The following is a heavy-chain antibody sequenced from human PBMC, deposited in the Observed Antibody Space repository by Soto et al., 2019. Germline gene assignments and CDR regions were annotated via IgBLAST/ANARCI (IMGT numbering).Heavy chain of an antibody. J-gene: IGHJ6*03. Sequence: EVQLVESGGGLVQPGGSLRLSCAASGFTFSSYAMHWVRQAPGKGLEYVSGISSNGGSTYYANSVKGRFTISRDNSKNTLYLQMGSLRAEDMAVYYCARVNRAQEIVPAAMNYYYYMDVWGKGTTVTVSS. V-gene: IGHV3-64*01. CDR1: GFTFSSYA. CDR3: ARVNRAQEIVPAAMNYYYYMDV. CDR2: ISSNGGST. D-gene: IGHD2-2*01.